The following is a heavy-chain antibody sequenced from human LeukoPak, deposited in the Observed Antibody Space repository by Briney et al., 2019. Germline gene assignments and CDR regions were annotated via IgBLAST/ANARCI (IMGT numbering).Heavy chain of an antibody. CDR2: IYSGGST. CDR1: GFTVSSNC. CDR3: ARYCRVGAPDRYYYYYYMDV. Sequence: PGGSLRLSCAASGFTVSSNCMSWVRQAPGKGLEWVSVIYSGGSTYYADSVKGRFTISRDNSKNTLYLQMNSLRAEDTAVYYCARYCRVGAPDRYYYYYYMDVWGKGTTVTVSS. J-gene: IGHJ6*03. V-gene: IGHV3-66*02. D-gene: IGHD1-26*01.